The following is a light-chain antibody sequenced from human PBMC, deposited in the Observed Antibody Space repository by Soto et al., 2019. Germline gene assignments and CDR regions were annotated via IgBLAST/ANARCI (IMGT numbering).Light chain of an antibody. CDR1: SSNIGNNY. CDR2: DNN. J-gene: IGLJ3*02. CDR3: ATWYISLSVVL. V-gene: IGLV1-51*01. Sequence: QSVLTQPPSVSAAPGQTVTISCSGISSNIGNNYVSWYQQLPGTAPKLLIYDNNKRPSGIPDRFSGSKSGTSATLGITGLQTGDEADYYCATWYISLSVVLFGGGTKLTVL.